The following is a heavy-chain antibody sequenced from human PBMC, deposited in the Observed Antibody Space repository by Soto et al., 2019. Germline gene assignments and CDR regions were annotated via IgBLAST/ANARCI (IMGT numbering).Heavy chain of an antibody. J-gene: IGHJ4*02. CDR1: GYTFTSYA. V-gene: IGHV1-3*01. CDR2: INAGNGNT. Sequence: QVQLVQSGAEVKKPGASVKVSCKASGYTFTSYAMHWVRQAPGQRLEWMGWINAGNGNTKYSQKFQGRVTITRDTSASTAYMGLSSLRSEDTAVYYCARDLRGYSGYDSPYFDYWGQGTLVTVSS. D-gene: IGHD5-12*01. CDR3: ARDLRGYSGYDSPYFDY.